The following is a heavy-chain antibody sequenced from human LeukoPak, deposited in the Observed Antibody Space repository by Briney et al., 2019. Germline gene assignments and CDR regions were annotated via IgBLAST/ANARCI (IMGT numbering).Heavy chain of an antibody. D-gene: IGHD2-15*01. CDR1: GFTFSSYS. CDR2: ISSSSSYI. J-gene: IGHJ5*02. CDR3: ARDIGINWFDP. V-gene: IGHV3-21*01. Sequence: GGSLRLSCAASGFTFSSYSMNWVRQAPGKGLEWVSSISSSSSYIYYADSVKGRFTISRDNAKNSLYLQMNSQRAEDTAVYYCARDIGINWFDPWGQGTLVTVSS.